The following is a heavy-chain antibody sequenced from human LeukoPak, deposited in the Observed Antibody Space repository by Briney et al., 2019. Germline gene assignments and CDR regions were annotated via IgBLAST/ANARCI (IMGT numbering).Heavy chain of an antibody. J-gene: IGHJ5*02. CDR3: AREVQLWSPPS. CDR1: GYTFSGYY. Sequence: GASVKVSCKASGYTFSGYYMHWVRQAPGQGLEWVGWINPNSGGTNYAQKFQGRVTMTRDTSISTAYMELSRLRSDDTAVYYCAREVQLWSPPSWGQGTLVTVSS. V-gene: IGHV1-2*02. CDR2: INPNSGGT. D-gene: IGHD5-18*01.